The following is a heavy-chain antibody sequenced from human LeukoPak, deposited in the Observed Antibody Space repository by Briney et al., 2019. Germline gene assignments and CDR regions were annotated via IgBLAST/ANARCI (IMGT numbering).Heavy chain of an antibody. Sequence: GGSLRLSCAASGFTFNNHWMHWVRQAPGKGLGWVSNINFDGSTTTYADSVKGRFTISRDNANNTLFLYMNSLRAEDTAVYYCVRDRLSNDYAHNCFDSWGQGTLVTVSS. D-gene: IGHD4-17*01. V-gene: IGHV3-74*01. CDR3: VRDRLSNDYAHNCFDS. CDR1: GFTFNNHW. J-gene: IGHJ5*01. CDR2: INFDGSTT.